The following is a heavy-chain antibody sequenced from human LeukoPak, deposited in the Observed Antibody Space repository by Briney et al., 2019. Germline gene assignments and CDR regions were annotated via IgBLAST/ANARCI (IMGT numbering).Heavy chain of an antibody. J-gene: IGHJ4*02. D-gene: IGHD3-3*01. CDR1: GFTFSSYA. Sequence: GGSLRLSCAASGFTFSSYAMSWVRQAPGKGLEWVSAMSGRGDSTYYADSVKGRFTISRDNSKNTLYLQMNSLRAEDTAVYYCAKASVTIFGVVNLDYWGQGTLVTVSS. V-gene: IGHV3-23*01. CDR3: AKASVTIFGVVNLDY. CDR2: MSGRGDST.